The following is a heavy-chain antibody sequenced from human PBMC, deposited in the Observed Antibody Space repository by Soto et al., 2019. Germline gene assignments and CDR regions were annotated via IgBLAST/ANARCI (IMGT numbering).Heavy chain of an antibody. CDR3: ARDQVGSMTTVKSFDY. Sequence: PSETLSLTCAVYGGSFSGYYWSWIRQPPGKGLEWIGEINHSGSTNYNPSLKSRVTISVDTSKNQFSLKLSSVTAADTAVYYCARDQVGSMTTVKSFDYWGQGTLVTVSS. J-gene: IGHJ4*02. V-gene: IGHV4-34*01. CDR2: INHSGST. CDR1: GGSFSGYY. D-gene: IGHD4-17*01.